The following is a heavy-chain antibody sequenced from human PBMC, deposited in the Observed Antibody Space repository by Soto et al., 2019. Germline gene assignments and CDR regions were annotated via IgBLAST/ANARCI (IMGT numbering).Heavy chain of an antibody. D-gene: IGHD3-10*01. CDR2: VSPPFRTS. CDR3: ARVLYYGSGSYSPYGMDV. J-gene: IGHJ6*02. V-gene: IGHV1-69*01. CDR1: GVSFNNNG. Sequence: QVQLVQSGAEVKKPGSSVKVSCKTSGVSFNNNGIGWVRQAPGHGLEWMGGVSPPFRTSNYARKFQGRISITADASTGTVNKELSSLTSEDTAQYYCARVLYYGSGSYSPYGMDVWGQGTTVNVSS.